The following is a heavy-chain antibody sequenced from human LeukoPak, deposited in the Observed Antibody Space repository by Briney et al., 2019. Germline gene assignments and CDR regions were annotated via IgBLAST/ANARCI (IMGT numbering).Heavy chain of an antibody. D-gene: IGHD3-16*01. J-gene: IGHJ4*02. V-gene: IGHV4-34*01. Sequence: PSETLSLTCAVYGGSFSDYSWSWIRQPPGKGLEWIGEIDHSGSTNYNPSLKSRVTISVDKSRNQFSLNLSSVTAADTAIYYCARQGIGVFDSWGQGILVTVSS. CDR1: GGSFSDYS. CDR2: IDHSGST. CDR3: ARQGIGVFDS.